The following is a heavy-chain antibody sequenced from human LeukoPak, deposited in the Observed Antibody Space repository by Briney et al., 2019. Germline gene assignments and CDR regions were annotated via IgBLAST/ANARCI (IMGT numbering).Heavy chain of an antibody. J-gene: IGHJ4*02. CDR3: AKDDRATWYFDY. CDR2: ISGSGGST. D-gene: IGHD3-10*01. CDR1: GFTCSSYA. Sequence: GGSLRLSCAASGFTCSSYAMSWVRQAPGEGLEWVSAISGSGGSTYSADSVKGRFTISRDNSKNTLYLQMNSLRAEDTAVYYCAKDDRATWYFDYWGQGTLVTVSP. V-gene: IGHV3-23*01.